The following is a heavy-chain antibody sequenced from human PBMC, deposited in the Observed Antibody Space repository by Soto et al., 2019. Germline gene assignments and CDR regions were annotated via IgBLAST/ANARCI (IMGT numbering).Heavy chain of an antibody. V-gene: IGHV3-23*01. CDR1: GFTFSGYA. J-gene: IGHJ2*01. D-gene: IGHD2-15*01. CDR3: VKDDRILGRRYFDL. CDR2: IGFSDGGT. Sequence: EEQLLESGGGLIQPGGSLRLACAASGFTFSGYAMTWVRQAPGKGLEGVSSIGFSDGGTYYADSVKGRLTISRDNSKNTLFLQMNSLRVEDTAVYYCVKDDRILGRRYFDLWGRGTLVTVSS.